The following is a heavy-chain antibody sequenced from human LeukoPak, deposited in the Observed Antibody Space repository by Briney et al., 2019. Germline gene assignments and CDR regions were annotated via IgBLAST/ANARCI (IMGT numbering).Heavy chain of an antibody. CDR3: ARRGVGQKWELGPKSLDI. CDR1: GYSFTSYW. Sequence: GESLKISCKGSGYSFTSYWIGWVRQMPGKGLEWMGIIYPGDSDTRYSPSFQGQVTISADKSISTAYLQWSSLKASDSAIYYCARRGVGQKWELGPKSLDIWGPGTMVIVSS. CDR2: IYPGDSDT. V-gene: IGHV5-51*01. D-gene: IGHD1-26*01. J-gene: IGHJ3*02.